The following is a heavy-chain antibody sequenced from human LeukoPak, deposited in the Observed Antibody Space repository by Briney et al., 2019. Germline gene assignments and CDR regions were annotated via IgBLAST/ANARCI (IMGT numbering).Heavy chain of an antibody. D-gene: IGHD5-18*01. Sequence: SETLSLTCAVYGGSFNDYYWNWIRQPPGKGLEWIGEINLRGSTTYNPSLKSRVTISLDESKNQFSLKLSSVTAADTAVYYCARAQGGYSYGYYYYYYMDVWGKGTTVTVSS. CDR1: GGSFNDYY. CDR2: INLRGST. V-gene: IGHV4-34*01. J-gene: IGHJ6*03. CDR3: ARAQGGYSYGYYYYYYMDV.